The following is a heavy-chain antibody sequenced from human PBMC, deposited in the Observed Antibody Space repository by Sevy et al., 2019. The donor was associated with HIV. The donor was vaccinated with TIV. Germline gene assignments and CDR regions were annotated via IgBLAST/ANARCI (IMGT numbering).Heavy chain of an antibody. D-gene: IGHD3-22*01. V-gene: IGHV3-23*01. CDR1: GFSFDSYG. Sequence: GGSLRLSCAVSGFSFDSYGMTWVRQAPGKGLEWVSGISGSGTRTYYADSVKGRFSISRDNSKNRLYLKMNSLRREGTAHYYRAKGGGGHYDPDEIGYYFYYYNMDVWGKGTTVTVSS. J-gene: IGHJ6*03. CDR2: ISGSGTRT. CDR3: AKGGGGHYDPDEIGYYFYYYNMDV.